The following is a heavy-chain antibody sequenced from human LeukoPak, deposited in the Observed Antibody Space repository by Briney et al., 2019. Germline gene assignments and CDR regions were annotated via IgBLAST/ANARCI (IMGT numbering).Heavy chain of an antibody. V-gene: IGHV3-66*01. Sequence: LAGGSLRLSCAASGFTVSSNYMSWVRQAPGKGLEWVSVIYSGGSTYYADSVKGRFTISRDNSKNTLYLQINSLRAEDTAVYYCASTYYGSGSYYNEEYRYYWGQGTLVTVSS. CDR1: GFTVSSNY. CDR3: ASTYYGSGSYYNEEYRYY. D-gene: IGHD3-10*01. J-gene: IGHJ4*02. CDR2: IYSGGST.